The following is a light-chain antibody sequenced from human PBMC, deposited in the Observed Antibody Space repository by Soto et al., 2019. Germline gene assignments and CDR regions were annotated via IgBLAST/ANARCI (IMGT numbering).Light chain of an antibody. J-gene: IGKJ4*01. Sequence: DIQMTQSPASLSASVGDRVTITCRPSQSVSSRLAWYQQKPGKAPRLLIYDASSLASGIPARFSDSGSVTEFTLTINSLQPDDFATYYCQQEESYSPTFGGGTKVDIK. CDR1: QSVSSR. V-gene: IGKV1-5*01. CDR3: QQEESYSPT. CDR2: DAS.